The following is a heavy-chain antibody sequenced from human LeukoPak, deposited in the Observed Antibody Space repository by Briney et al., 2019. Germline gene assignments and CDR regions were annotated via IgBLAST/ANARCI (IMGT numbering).Heavy chain of an antibody. CDR1: GFTFSSYG. Sequence: PGGSLRLSCAASGFTFSSYGMHWVGQAPGKGLEGVGVIWYDGSNKYYEDSVKGRFTISRDNSKNTLYLQMNSLRAEDTAVYYCAKDGCSGGSCYSRYNWFDPWGQGTLVTVSS. D-gene: IGHD2-15*01. CDR2: IWYDGSNK. V-gene: IGHV3-33*06. J-gene: IGHJ5*02. CDR3: AKDGCSGGSCYSRYNWFDP.